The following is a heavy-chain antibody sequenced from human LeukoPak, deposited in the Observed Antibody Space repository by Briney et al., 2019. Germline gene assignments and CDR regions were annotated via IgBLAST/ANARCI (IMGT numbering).Heavy chain of an antibody. D-gene: IGHD4-11*01. CDR1: GFTFSSYS. J-gene: IGHJ6*03. Sequence: PGGSLRLSCAASGFTFSSYSMNWVRQPPGKGLEWVSSISTSSSYIYYADSVKGRFTISRDNAKNSLYLQMNSLRAEDTAVYYCAKTTDNYYYYYYMDVWGKGTTVTVSS. V-gene: IGHV3-21*01. CDR3: AKTTDNYYYYYYMDV. CDR2: ISTSSSYI.